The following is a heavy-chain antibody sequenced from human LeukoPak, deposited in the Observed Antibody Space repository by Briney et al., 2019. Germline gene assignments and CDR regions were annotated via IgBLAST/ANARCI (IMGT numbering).Heavy chain of an antibody. CDR1: GGSISSYY. J-gene: IGHJ6*03. CDR2: INYSGST. V-gene: IGHV4-59*01. CDR3: AREGAAPMYYYYMDV. Sequence: KPSETLSLXCTVSGGSISSYYWRWIRQPPGKGLEWIGYINYSGSTNYNPSLKSRVTISLDTSKNQFSLKLNSVTAADTAVYYCAREGAAPMYYYYMDVWGKGTTVTVSS. D-gene: IGHD2-2*01.